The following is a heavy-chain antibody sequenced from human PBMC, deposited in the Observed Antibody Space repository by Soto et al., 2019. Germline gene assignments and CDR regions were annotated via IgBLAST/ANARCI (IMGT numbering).Heavy chain of an antibody. Sequence: SVKVSCKASGGTFSSYAISWVRQAPGQGLEWMGGIIPIFGTANYAQKFQGRVTITADESTSTAYMELSSLRSEDTAVYYCAVAYCGGDCYPGYYGMDVWGQGTTVTVSS. CDR2: IIPIFGTA. CDR3: AVAYCGGDCYPGYYGMDV. J-gene: IGHJ6*02. V-gene: IGHV1-69*13. D-gene: IGHD2-21*02. CDR1: GGTFSSYA.